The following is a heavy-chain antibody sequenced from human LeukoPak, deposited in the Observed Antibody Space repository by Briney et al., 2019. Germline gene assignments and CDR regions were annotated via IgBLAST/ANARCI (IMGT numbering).Heavy chain of an antibody. CDR2: INPNSGAT. CDR3: ARGSAVSCTSTDCHAPLDY. CDR1: VYTFTDYY. Sequence: ASVKVSCKASVYTFTDYYIIWMRQAPGRGLEYMGWINPNSGATRNGQNFQGRITMTRDTSVSTAYMDLGTLSSDDAAIYFCARGSAVSCTSTDCHAPLDYWGQGTLVTVSS. D-gene: IGHD2-2*01. V-gene: IGHV1-2*02. J-gene: IGHJ4*02.